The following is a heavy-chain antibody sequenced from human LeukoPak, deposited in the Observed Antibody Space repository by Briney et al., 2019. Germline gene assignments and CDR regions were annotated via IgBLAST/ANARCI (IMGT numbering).Heavy chain of an antibody. CDR2: IIPIFGTA. CDR3: ARDLNSSGYYGGGWFDP. J-gene: IGHJ5*02. V-gene: IGHV1-69*13. CDR1: GGTFSSYA. D-gene: IGHD3-22*01. Sequence: SVNVSCKASGGTFSSYAISWMRQAPGQGLEWMGGIIPIFGTANYAQKFQGRVTITADESTSTAYMELSSLRSEDTAVYYCARDLNSSGYYGGGWFDPWGQGTLVTVSS.